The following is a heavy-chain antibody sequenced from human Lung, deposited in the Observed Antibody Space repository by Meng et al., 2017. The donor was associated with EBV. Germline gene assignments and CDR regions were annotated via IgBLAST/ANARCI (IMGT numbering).Heavy chain of an antibody. Sequence: QMQLVQSGSELKKPGASVRISCKASGYTFTTYGMNWVRQAPGQGLEWMGCINTNTGKPTYAQGLTGRFVFSLDTSVSTAYLQISSLKAEDTAVYYCARDSEAADYWGQGTLVTVSS. V-gene: IGHV7-4-1*02. CDR2: INTNTGKP. J-gene: IGHJ4*02. CDR3: ARDSEAADY. CDR1: GYTFTTYG. D-gene: IGHD6-25*01.